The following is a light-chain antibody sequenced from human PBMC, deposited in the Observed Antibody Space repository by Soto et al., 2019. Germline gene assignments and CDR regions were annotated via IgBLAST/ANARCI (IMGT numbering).Light chain of an antibody. CDR1: SSDVGGYNY. V-gene: IGLV2-8*01. CDR3: SSYAGSNTVA. J-gene: IGLJ2*01. Sequence: QSALTQPPSASGSPGQSVTISCSGTSSDVGGYNYVSWYQQHPVKAPKLMIYEVTRRPSGVPDCLSGSRSGNTASLIVSGLQAEDEGDYYCSSYAGSNTVAFGGGTKVTVL. CDR2: EVT.